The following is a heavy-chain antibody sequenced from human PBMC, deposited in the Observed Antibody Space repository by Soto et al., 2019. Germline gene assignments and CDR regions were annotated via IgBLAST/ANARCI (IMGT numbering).Heavy chain of an antibody. V-gene: IGHV1-46*01. J-gene: IGHJ4*02. CDR2: INPSGGST. D-gene: IGHD1-26*01. CDR1: GYTFTSYY. CDR3: AKHRAGGPVVDH. Sequence: GASVKVSCKASGYTFTSYYMHWVRQAPGQGLEWMGIINPSGGSTSYAQKFQGRVTMTRDTSTSTVYMELSSLRSEDTAVYYCAKHRAGGPVVDHWGQGTLVTVSS.